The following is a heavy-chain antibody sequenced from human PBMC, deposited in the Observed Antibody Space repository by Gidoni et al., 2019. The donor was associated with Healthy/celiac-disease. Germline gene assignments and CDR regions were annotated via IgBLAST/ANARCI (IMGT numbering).Heavy chain of an antibody. V-gene: IGHV4-34*01. CDR1: GGSFSGYY. J-gene: IGHJ5*02. CDR3: ARVGCSGGSCSTGWFDP. D-gene: IGHD2-15*01. Sequence: QVQLQQWGAGLLKPSETLSLTCAVYGGSFSGYYWSWIRQPPGKGLEWIGEINHSGSTNYNPSLKSRVTISVDTSKNQFSLKLSSVTAADTAVYYCARVGCSGGSCSTGWFDPWGQGTLVTVSS. CDR2: INHSGST.